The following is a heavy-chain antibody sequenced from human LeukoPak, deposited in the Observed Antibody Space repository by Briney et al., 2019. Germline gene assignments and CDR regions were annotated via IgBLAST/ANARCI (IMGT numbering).Heavy chain of an antibody. D-gene: IGHD3-22*01. CDR3: ARGPYYYDSSGYSSLDY. J-gene: IGHJ4*02. CDR2: IFYSGSA. Sequence: PSETLSLTCAVYGGSFSSYYWSWIRQPPGKGLEWIGYIFYSGSANYNPSLKSRVTISVDTSKNQFSLKLGSVTAADTAVYYCARGPYYYDSSGYSSLDYWGQGTLVTVSS. CDR1: GGSFSSYY. V-gene: IGHV4-59*01.